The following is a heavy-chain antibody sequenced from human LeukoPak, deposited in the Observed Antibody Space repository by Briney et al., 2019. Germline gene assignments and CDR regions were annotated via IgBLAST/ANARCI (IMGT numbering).Heavy chain of an antibody. D-gene: IGHD2-21*01. V-gene: IGHV1-69*13. Sequence: SVKVSCKASGGTFSSYAISWVRQAPGQGLEWMGGIIPIFGTANYAQKFQGRVTITADESTSTAYMELSSLRSEDTAVYYCASGEYCGGDYYSDYWGQGTLVTVSS. CDR1: GGTFSSYA. J-gene: IGHJ4*02. CDR3: ASGEYCGGDYYSDY. CDR2: IIPIFGTA.